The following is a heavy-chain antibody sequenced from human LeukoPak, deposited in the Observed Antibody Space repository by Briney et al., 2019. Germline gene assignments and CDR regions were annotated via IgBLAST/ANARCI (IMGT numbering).Heavy chain of an antibody. D-gene: IGHD3-3*01. Sequence: GGSLRLSCTASGFTFGDYAMSWFRQAPGKGLEWVGFIRSKAYGGTTEYAASVKGRFTISRDDSKSIAYLQMNSLKTEDTAVYYCTTHSAYDFWSGDFDYWGQGTLVTVSS. CDR3: TTHSAYDFWSGDFDY. J-gene: IGHJ4*02. CDR2: IRSKAYGGTT. CDR1: GFTFGDYA. V-gene: IGHV3-49*03.